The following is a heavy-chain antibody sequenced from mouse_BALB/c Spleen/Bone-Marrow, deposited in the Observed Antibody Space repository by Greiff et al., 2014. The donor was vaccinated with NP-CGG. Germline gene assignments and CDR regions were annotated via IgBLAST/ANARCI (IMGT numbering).Heavy chain of an antibody. CDR1: GYTFSSYW. CDR2: ILPGSGST. Sequence: QVQLQQSGAELMKPGASVKISCKATGYTFSSYWIEWVKQRPGHGLEWIGEILPGSGSTNYNEKFKGKATFTADTSSNTAYMQLSSLTSEDSAVYYCARDGNYGAYWGQGTLVTVFA. CDR3: ARDGNYGAY. J-gene: IGHJ3*01. V-gene: IGHV1-9*01. D-gene: IGHD2-1*01.